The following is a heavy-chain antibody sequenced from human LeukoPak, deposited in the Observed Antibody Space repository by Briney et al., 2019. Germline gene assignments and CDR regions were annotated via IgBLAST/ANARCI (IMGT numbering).Heavy chain of an antibody. CDR2: IWYDGSNK. Sequence: PGGSLRLSCAASGFTFSSYGMHWVRQAPGKGLEWVAVIWYDGSNKYYADSVKGRFTISRDNSKNTLYLQMNSLRAEDTAVYYCARDRSSGWPYDDYADIGVDYWGQGTLVTASS. CDR1: GFTFSSYG. V-gene: IGHV3-33*01. D-gene: IGHD6-19*01. J-gene: IGHJ4*02. CDR3: ARDRSSGWPYDDYADIGVDY.